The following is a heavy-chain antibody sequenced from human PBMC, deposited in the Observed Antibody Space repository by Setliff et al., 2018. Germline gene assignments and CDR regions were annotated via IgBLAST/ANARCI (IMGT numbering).Heavy chain of an antibody. J-gene: IGHJ4*02. CDR2: ISAYNGKT. Sequence: KVSCKASGYTLSNSILSWVRQAPGQGLEWVGWISAYNGKTYSAQKFQDRVTLTTDTSTNMGYLELRDLRSDDTAVYYCLRLVRYCTKIACQATSGDEVWGLGTLVTVSS. V-gene: IGHV1-18*04. CDR1: GYTLSNSI. D-gene: IGHD2-8*01. CDR3: LRLVRYCTKIACQATSGDEV.